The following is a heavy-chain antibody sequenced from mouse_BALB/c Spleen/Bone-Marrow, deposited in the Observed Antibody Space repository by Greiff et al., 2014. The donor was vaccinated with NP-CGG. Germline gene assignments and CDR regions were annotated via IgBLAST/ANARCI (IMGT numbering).Heavy chain of an antibody. D-gene: IGHD2-4*01. CDR2: ISGGGSYT. V-gene: IGHV5-9-2*01. J-gene: IGHJ3*01. Sequence: EVQLVESGGGLVKSGGSLKLSCAASGFSFNSYGMSWVRQTPEKRLEWVATISGGGSYTFYPDSVKGRFTISRDNAKNNLYLQLSSLRSEDTALYYCARHAYYDQTEVSFVYWGQGTRVTVSA. CDR1: GFSFNSYG. CDR3: ARHAYYDQTEVSFVY.